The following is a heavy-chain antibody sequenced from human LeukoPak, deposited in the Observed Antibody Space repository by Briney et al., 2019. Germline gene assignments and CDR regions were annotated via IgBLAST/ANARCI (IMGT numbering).Heavy chain of an antibody. CDR2: ISSDSGYI. CDR1: GFIFSDYS. Sequence: GGSLRLSCAASGFIFSDYSMNWVRQAPGKGLEWVSSISSDSGYIYYADSVRGRFTVSRDNAKSSLFLQMNSLRDDDTAVYYCARGPVDTAMVSFVYYGMDVWGQGTTVTVSS. D-gene: IGHD5-18*01. J-gene: IGHJ6*02. CDR3: ARGPVDTAMVSFVYYGMDV. V-gene: IGHV3-21*01.